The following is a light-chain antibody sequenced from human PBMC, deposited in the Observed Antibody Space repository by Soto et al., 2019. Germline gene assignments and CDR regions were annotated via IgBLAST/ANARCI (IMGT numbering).Light chain of an antibody. CDR3: LQVYNYPLT. V-gene: IGKV1-6*01. Sequence: AIQITQSPSSLSSSVRDRFTITCRASQGIRNDLGWYQQKPGKAPNLLIYAASSLQSGVPSTFSGSGSGTDFTLTISSLQPEDFATYYCLQVYNYPLTFGGGTKVDIK. J-gene: IGKJ4*01. CDR2: AAS. CDR1: QGIRND.